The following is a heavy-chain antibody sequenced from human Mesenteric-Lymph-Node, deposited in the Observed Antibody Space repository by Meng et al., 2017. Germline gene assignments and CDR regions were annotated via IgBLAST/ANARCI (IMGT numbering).Heavy chain of an antibody. V-gene: IGHV1-69*06. D-gene: IGHD2-21*02. CDR3: ARAPNTARVVYNWFDP. J-gene: IGHJ5*02. CDR1: GYTFTSYD. CDR2: IIPIFGTA. Sequence: SVKVSCKASGYTFTSYDINWVRQAPGQGLEWMGGIIPIFGTANYAQKFQGRVTITADKSTSTAYMELSSLRSEDTAVYYCARAPNTARVVYNWFDPWGQGTLVNVSS.